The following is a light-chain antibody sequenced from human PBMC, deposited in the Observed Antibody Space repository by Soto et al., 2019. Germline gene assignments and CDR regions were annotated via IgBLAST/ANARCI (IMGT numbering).Light chain of an antibody. V-gene: IGKV2D-29*02. J-gene: IGKJ5*01. Sequence: DVVMTQTPLSLSVTPGQPASISCKSSQSLLHITEETFLFWYLQKPGQSPQLLIYEVSTRVSGVPDRFSGSGSGTDFTLEISRVETDDVGIYYCMQSTQLPPTFGQGTRLEIK. CDR2: EVS. CDR3: MQSTQLPPT. CDR1: QSLLHITEETF.